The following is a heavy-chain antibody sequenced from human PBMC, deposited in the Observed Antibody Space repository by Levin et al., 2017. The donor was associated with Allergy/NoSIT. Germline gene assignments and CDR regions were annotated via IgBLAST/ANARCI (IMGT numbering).Heavy chain of an antibody. D-gene: IGHD6-6*01. Sequence: SCAISGDSIATNSAAWNWIRQSPSRGLEWLGRTYYRSKWYNDYAVSVNSRITINADTSKNQFSLQMNSVTPEDTAVYFCARAPSIEARSLDFWGQGTLVTVSS. CDR1: GDSIATNSAA. J-gene: IGHJ4*02. CDR3: ARAPSIEARSLDF. CDR2: TYYRSKWYN. V-gene: IGHV6-1*01.